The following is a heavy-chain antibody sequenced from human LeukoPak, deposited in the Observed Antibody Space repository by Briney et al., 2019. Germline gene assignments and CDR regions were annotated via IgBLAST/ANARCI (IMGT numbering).Heavy chain of an antibody. CDR2: ISYNGAST. D-gene: IGHD7-27*01. V-gene: IGHV3-23*01. CDR1: GFTFGDVV. CDR3: ARRTGGTKDY. J-gene: IGHJ4*02. Sequence: GVSLRPSCVASGFTFGDVVMSWVRQAPGKGLEWVSAISYNGASTDYADSVKGRFAISRDNSKNTLYLQMNSLRAEDTAVYYCARRTGGTKDYWGQGTQVTVSS.